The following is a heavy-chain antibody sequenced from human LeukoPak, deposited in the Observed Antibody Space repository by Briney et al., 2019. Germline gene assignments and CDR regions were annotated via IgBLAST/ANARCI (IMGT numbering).Heavy chain of an antibody. CDR1: GYTFTSYD. CDR3: ASGYSYGNYYYYGMDV. CDR2: MNPNSGNT. Sequence: ASVTVSCKASGYTFTSYDINWVRQATGQGLEWMGWMNPNSGNTGYAQKFQGRVTMTRNTSISTAYMELSSLRSEDTAVYYCASGYSYGNYYYYGMDVWGQGTTVTVSS. D-gene: IGHD5-18*01. V-gene: IGHV1-8*01. J-gene: IGHJ6*02.